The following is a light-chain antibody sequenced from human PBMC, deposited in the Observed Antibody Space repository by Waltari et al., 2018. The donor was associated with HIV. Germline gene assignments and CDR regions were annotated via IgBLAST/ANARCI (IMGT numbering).Light chain of an antibody. CDR1: SSNIGSNY. Sequence: QSVLTQPPSASGTPGQRVTISCSGSSSNIGSNYVSWYQQLPGTTPKLLIYRNKQRPSGVPDRFAGSKSGTSASLAISGRRSEDEADYYCVAWDDSLSGWVFGGGTKLTVL. J-gene: IGLJ3*02. V-gene: IGLV1-47*01. CDR2: RNK. CDR3: VAWDDSLSGWV.